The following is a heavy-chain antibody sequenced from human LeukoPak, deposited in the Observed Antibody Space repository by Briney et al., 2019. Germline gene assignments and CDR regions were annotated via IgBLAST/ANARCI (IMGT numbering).Heavy chain of an antibody. CDR3: AGQWLVRPSGDFDI. J-gene: IGHJ3*02. D-gene: IGHD6-19*01. CDR2: INPNSGGT. CDR1: GYTFTGYY. Sequence: WASVKVSCKASGYTFTGYYMHWVRQAPRQGLEWMGWINPNSGGTNYAQKFQGRVTMTRDTSISTAYMELSRLRSDDTAVYYCAGQWLVRPSGDFDIWGQGTMVTVSS. V-gene: IGHV1-2*02.